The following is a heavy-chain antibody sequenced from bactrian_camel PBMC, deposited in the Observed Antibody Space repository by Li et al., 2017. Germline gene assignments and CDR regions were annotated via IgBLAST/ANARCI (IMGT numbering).Heavy chain of an antibody. J-gene: IGHJ4*01. D-gene: IGHD4*01. CDR1: GYTATHC. CDR2: LDADGSK. CDR3: ATGPLTFSITKLTDYMI. Sequence: DVQLVESGGGSVQVGGSLKLSCAATGYTATHCMGWFRQAPGKEREAVAILDADGSKQYADSVKGRFTISKDYVKNTLYLQMNSLKPEDSAVYYCATGPLTFSITKLTDYMIWGQGTQVTV. V-gene: IGHV3S67*01.